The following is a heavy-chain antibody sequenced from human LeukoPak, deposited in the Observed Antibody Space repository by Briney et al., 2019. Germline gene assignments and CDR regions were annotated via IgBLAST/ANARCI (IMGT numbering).Heavy chain of an antibody. CDR2: IVPILGIA. Sequence: SVKVSCKASGGTFSSYTISWVRQAPGQGLEWMGRIVPILGIANYAQKFQGRVTITADKSTSTAYMELSSLRSEDTAVYYCARAGRAARSYYYYYMDVWGKGTTVTASS. CDR3: ARAGRAARSYYYYYMDV. V-gene: IGHV1-69*02. D-gene: IGHD6-6*01. CDR1: GGTFSSYT. J-gene: IGHJ6*03.